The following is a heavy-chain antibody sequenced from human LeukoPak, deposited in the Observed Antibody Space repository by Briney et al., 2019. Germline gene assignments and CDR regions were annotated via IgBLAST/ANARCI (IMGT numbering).Heavy chain of an antibody. CDR2: INPNSGGT. CDR3: ARVRGQLWLFFSY. J-gene: IGHJ4*02. Sequence: ASVKVSCKASGYTFTGYYMHWVRQAPGQGLEWMGWINPNSGGTNYAQKFQGRVTMTRDTSISTAYMELIRLTSDDTAVYYCARVRGQLWLFFSYWGQGTLVTVSS. D-gene: IGHD5-18*01. CDR1: GYTFTGYY. V-gene: IGHV1-2*02.